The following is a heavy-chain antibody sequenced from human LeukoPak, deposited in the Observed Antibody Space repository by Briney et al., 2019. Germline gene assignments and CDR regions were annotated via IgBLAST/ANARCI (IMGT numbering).Heavy chain of an antibody. Sequence: GGSLRLSCVVSVFTFSDYYMDWVRQTPGKGLEWIGRTKAKVDNYVTEYAASVKGSFTISRDESKSSLYLQMNSLKTEDTAVYYCTRGNIGSYDYWGQGTRVTVSS. CDR3: TRGNIGSYDY. CDR2: TKAKVDNYVT. CDR1: VFTFSDYY. V-gene: IGHV3-72*01. D-gene: IGHD3-10*01. J-gene: IGHJ4*02.